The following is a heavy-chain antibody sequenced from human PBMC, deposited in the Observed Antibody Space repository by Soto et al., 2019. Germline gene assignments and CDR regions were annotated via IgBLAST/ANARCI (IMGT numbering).Heavy chain of an antibody. CDR1: GDSISTSYYY. D-gene: IGHD1-26*01. J-gene: IGHJ1*01. V-gene: IGHV4-39*02. Sequence: SETLSLTCTVSGDSISTSYYYWGWIRPPPGKGREWIASIYYSGATYYNPSLQCRVTISVDTYNNRFSLTLSSLTAADTAVYFCARRAYSGYLKTWGQGSLVTVSS. CDR3: ARRAYSGYLKT. CDR2: IYYSGAT.